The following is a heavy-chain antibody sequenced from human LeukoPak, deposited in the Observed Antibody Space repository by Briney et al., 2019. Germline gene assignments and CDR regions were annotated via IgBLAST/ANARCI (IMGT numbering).Heavy chain of an antibody. CDR1: GGSISSYY. CDR3: ARVRRRYCSSTSCRDAFDI. Sequence: PSETLSLTCTVSGGSISSYYWSWIRQPPGKGLEWIGYIYYSGSTNYNPSLKSRVTISVDTSKNQFSLKLSFVTAADTAVYYCARVRRRYCSSTSCRDAFDIWGQGTMVTVSS. CDR2: IYYSGST. V-gene: IGHV4-59*01. J-gene: IGHJ3*02. D-gene: IGHD2-2*01.